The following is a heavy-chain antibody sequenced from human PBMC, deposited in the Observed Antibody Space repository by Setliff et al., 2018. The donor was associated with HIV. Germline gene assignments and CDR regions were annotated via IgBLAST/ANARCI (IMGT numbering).Heavy chain of an antibody. CDR2: ISSSSSTI. V-gene: IGHV3-48*01. D-gene: IGHD1-26*01. Sequence: PGGSLRLSCAASGFTFGSYSMNWVRQAPGKGLEWVSYISSSSSTIYYADSVKGRFTISRDNAKNSLYLQMNSLRAEDTAVYYCARVSELLAYYMDVWGKGTTVTVSS. CDR3: ARVSELLAYYMDV. J-gene: IGHJ6*03. CDR1: GFTFGSYS.